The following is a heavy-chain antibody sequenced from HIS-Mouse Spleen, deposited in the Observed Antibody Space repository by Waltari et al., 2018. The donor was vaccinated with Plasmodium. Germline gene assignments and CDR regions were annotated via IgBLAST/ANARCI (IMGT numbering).Heavy chain of an antibody. CDR2: INPNSGGT. CDR1: GYTFTGYY. D-gene: IGHD6-13*01. Sequence: QVQLVQSGAEVKQHGASVQVSCKASGYTFTGYYLHWVRQAPGQGLEWMGWINPNSGGTNYAQKFQGRVTMTRDTSISTAYMELSRLRSDDTAVYYCARDLAAAGHFDYWGQGTLVTVSS. J-gene: IGHJ4*02. V-gene: IGHV1-2*02. CDR3: ARDLAAAGHFDY.